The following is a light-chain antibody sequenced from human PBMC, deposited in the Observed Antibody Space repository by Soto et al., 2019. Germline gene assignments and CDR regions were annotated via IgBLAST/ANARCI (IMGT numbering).Light chain of an antibody. CDR3: QSYDSSLSAVV. J-gene: IGLJ2*01. CDR1: SSNIGAGYD. V-gene: IGLV1-40*01. Sequence: QSVLTQPPSVSGAPGQRVTISCTGSSSNIGAGYDVHWYQQFPGTAPKLLIYGNSNRPSGVPDRFSGSKSGTSASLAITGLQAEDEADYYCQSYDSSLSAVVFGGGTKVTVL. CDR2: GNS.